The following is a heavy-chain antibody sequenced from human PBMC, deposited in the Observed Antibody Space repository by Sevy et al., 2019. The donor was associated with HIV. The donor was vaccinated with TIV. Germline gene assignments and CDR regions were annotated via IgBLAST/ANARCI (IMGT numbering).Heavy chain of an antibody. D-gene: IGHD2-15*01. CDR1: GFTFSDYY. Sequence: GGSLRLSCAASGFTFSDYYMSWIRQAPGKGLEWVSYISSSGSTIYYADSVKGRFTISRDNAKNSLYLQMNSLRAEETAVYYCARSHSALSRYKDYSGGKYYGMDVWGQGTTVTVSS. CDR3: ARSHSALSRYKDYSGGKYYGMDV. CDR2: ISSSGSTI. J-gene: IGHJ6*02. V-gene: IGHV3-11*01.